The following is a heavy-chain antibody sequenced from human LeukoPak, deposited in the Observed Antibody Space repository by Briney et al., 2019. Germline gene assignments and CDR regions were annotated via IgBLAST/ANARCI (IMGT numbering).Heavy chain of an antibody. CDR1: GYTFTSYY. V-gene: IGHV1-46*01. J-gene: IGHJ4*02. Sequence: ASVKVSCKASGYTFTSYYMHWVRQAPGQGLEWMGIINPSGGSTSYAQKFQGRVTMTRDTSTSTVYMELSSLRSEDTAVYYCARDSVVVPAAVLYYFDYWGQGTLVTVSS. D-gene: IGHD2-2*01. CDR2: INPSGGST. CDR3: ARDSVVVPAAVLYYFDY.